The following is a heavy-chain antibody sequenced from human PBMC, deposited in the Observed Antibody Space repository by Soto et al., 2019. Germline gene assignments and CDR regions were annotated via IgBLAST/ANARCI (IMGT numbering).Heavy chain of an antibody. V-gene: IGHV3-74*03. CDR3: ARGDVGAFDL. CDR1: DFTFSYYW. Sequence: EVQLVESGGGLVQPGGSLRLSCVASDFTFSYYWMHLVRQVPGQGLVWVSRIHSDGSSTTYQDSVKGRFTISRDNAKNKLDLQTASLRVEDTAVYDCARGDVGAFDLWGQGTMVTVSS. J-gene: IGHJ3*01. D-gene: IGHD1-26*01. CDR2: IHSDGSST.